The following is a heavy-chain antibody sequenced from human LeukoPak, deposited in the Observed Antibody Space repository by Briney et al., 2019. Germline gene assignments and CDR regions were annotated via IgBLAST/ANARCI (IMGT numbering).Heavy chain of an antibody. CDR3: ARNMGDY. CDR2: INQDGSGK. CDR1: GFTFSTYW. D-gene: IGHD2/OR15-2a*01. Sequence: GGSLRLSCTASGFTFSTYWMTWVRQAPGKGLEWVANINQDGSGKNYVDSVKGRFTTSRDNAKNSLYLQMNSLRAEDTAVYYCARNMGDYWGQGTLVTVSS. V-gene: IGHV3-7*04. J-gene: IGHJ4*02.